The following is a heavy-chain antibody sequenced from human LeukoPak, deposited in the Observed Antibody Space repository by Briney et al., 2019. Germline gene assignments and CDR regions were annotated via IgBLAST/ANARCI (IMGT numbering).Heavy chain of an antibody. D-gene: IGHD1-26*01. J-gene: IGHJ4*02. CDR1: GFTFSSYG. CDR3: AREARGSYYFDY. Sequence: PGGSLRLSCAASGFTFSSYGMHWVRQAPGKGLEWVAVIWYDGSNKYYADSVKGRLTISRDNSKNTLYLQMNSLRAEDTAVYYCAREARGSYYFDYWGQGTLVTVSS. V-gene: IGHV3-33*01. CDR2: IWYDGSNK.